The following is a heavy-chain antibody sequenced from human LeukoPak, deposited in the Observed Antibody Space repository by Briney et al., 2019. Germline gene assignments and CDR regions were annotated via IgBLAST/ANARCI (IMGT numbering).Heavy chain of an antibody. CDR1: GYTFTSYG. D-gene: IGHD3-10*01. Sequence: ASVKVSCKASGYTFTSYGISWVRQAPGHGLEWMGWISAYNGNANYAQKLQGRVTMTTDTSTSTAYMELRSLRSDDTAVYYCARGITMVRGVYYFDYWGQGTLVTVSS. CDR2: ISAYNGNA. CDR3: ARGITMVRGVYYFDY. V-gene: IGHV1-18*01. J-gene: IGHJ4*02.